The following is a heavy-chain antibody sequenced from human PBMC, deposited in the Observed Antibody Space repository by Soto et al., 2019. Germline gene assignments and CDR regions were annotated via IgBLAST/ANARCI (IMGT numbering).Heavy chain of an antibody. J-gene: IGHJ2*01. CDR2: IKQDGSEK. Sequence: GGSLRLSCAASGFTFSSYWMSWVRQAPGKGLEGVANIKQDGSEKYYVDSVKGRFTISRENAKNSLYLQMNSLRAEDTAVYYCARGLEGSGSYDNWRFWYFDLWGRGTLVTVS. CDR1: GFTFSSYW. D-gene: IGHD3-10*01. CDR3: ARGLEGSGSYDNWRFWYFDL. V-gene: IGHV3-7*01.